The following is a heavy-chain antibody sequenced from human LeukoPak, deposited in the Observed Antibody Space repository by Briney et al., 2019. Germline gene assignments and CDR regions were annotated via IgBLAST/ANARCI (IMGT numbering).Heavy chain of an antibody. Sequence: GGSLRLSCAASGFTFSSYEMNWVRQAPGKGLEWVSYISSSGSTIYYADSVKGRFTISRDNSKNTLYLQMNSLRAEDTAVYYCAKDRTYYDILTGPTFDPWGQGTLVTVSS. CDR3: AKDRTYYDILTGPTFDP. D-gene: IGHD3-9*01. V-gene: IGHV3-48*03. CDR2: ISSSGSTI. J-gene: IGHJ5*02. CDR1: GFTFSSYE.